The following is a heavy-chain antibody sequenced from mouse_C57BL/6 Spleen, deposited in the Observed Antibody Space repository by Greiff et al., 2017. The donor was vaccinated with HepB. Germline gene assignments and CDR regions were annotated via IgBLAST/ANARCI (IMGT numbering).Heavy chain of an antibody. V-gene: IGHV5-16*01. D-gene: IGHD4-1*01. J-gene: IGHJ4*01. CDR2: INHDGSST. CDR3: ARERTGTGWAMDY. CDR1: GFTFSDYY. Sequence: EVHLVESEGGLMQPGSSMKLSCTASGFTFSDYYMAWVRQVPEKGLEWVANINHDGSSTYYLDSLKSRFIISRDNANNILYLQMSSLKSEDTATYYCARERTGTGWAMDYWGQGTSVTVSS.